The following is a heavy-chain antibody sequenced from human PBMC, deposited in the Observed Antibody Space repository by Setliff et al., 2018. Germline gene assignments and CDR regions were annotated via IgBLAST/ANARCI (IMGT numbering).Heavy chain of an antibody. Sequence: GGSLRLSCAASGLTFSHAWMTWVRQAPGKGLEWVATITQGGSEKFYVDYVKGRFNISRDNAKNSLSLQMNSLRDEDTAVYYCARSGGIGNYNWDVWGKGTTVTVSS. CDR2: ITQGGSEK. CDR1: GLTFSHAW. D-gene: IGHD3-16*01. V-gene: IGHV3-7*01. CDR3: ARSGGIGNYNWDV. J-gene: IGHJ6*03.